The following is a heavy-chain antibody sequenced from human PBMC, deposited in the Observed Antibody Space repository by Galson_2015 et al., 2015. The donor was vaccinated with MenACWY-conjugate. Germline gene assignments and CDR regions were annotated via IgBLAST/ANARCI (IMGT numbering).Heavy chain of an antibody. V-gene: IGHV3-74*01. Sequence: SLRLSCAASGFTFSRYWMHWVRHIPGKGLVWVSRISGDASSSYYADSVRGRFTISRGHAKNTLYLQMSSLKVEDSAVYYCASSEIVSSWGRGALVTVSS. CDR2: ISGDASSS. CDR1: GFTFSRYW. D-gene: IGHD2-21*01. J-gene: IGHJ5*02. CDR3: ASSEIVSS.